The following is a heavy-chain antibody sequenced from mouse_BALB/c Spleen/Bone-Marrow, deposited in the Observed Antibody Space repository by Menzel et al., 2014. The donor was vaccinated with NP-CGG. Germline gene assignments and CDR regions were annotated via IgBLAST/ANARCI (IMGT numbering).Heavy chain of an antibody. CDR2: IYPGSGST. J-gene: IGHJ4*01. CDR3: TRRYEIYYAMDY. Sequence: LQQSGSELVRPGASVKLSCKASGYTFTSYWMHWVKQRPGQGLEWIGNIYPGSGSTNYDEKFKSKATLTVDTSDSTAYMHLSSMTSEDSAVYYCTRRYEIYYAMDYWGQGTSVTVSS. D-gene: IGHD2-14*01. V-gene: IGHV1S22*01. CDR1: GYTFTSYW.